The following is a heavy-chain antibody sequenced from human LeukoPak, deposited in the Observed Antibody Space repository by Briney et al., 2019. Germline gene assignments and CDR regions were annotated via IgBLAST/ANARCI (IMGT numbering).Heavy chain of an antibody. J-gene: IGHJ4*02. CDR1: GYTFTSYG. V-gene: IGHV1-2*06. CDR2: INPNSGGT. CDR3: ARSWDTAMVISFDY. Sequence: ASVKVSCKASGYTFTSYGISWVRQAPGQGLEWMGRINPNSGGTNYAQKFQGRVTMTRDTSISTAYMELSRLRSDDTAVYYCARSWDTAMVISFDYWGQGTLVTVSS. D-gene: IGHD5-18*01.